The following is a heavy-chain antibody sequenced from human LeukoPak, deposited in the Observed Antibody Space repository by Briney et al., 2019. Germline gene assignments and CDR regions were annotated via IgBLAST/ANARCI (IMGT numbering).Heavy chain of an antibody. Sequence: PSETLSLTCTVSGGSISSYYWSWIRQPAGKGLEWIGRIYTSGSANYNPSLKSRVTMSVDTSKNQFSLKLSSVTAADTAVYYCARGGGSARTYYYYYMDVWGKGTTVTISS. J-gene: IGHJ6*03. CDR2: IYTSGSA. V-gene: IGHV4-4*07. CDR3: ARGGGSARTYYYYYMDV. CDR1: GGSISSYY. D-gene: IGHD6-6*01.